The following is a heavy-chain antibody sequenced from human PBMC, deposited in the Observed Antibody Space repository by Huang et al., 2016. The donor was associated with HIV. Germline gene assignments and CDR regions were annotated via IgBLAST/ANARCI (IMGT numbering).Heavy chain of an antibody. J-gene: IGHJ6*03. CDR1: GYTFTSYD. Sequence: QVQLVQSGAEVKKPGASVKVSCKASGYTFTSYDINWVRQATGQGLEWRGWINPNSVNTGYAQKFQGRVTMTRNTSITTAYMELSSLRSEDTAVYYCARGLILGYCSGGSCPVRVHYYYMDVWGKGTTVTVSS. V-gene: IGHV1-8*02. D-gene: IGHD2-15*01. CDR3: ARGLILGYCSGGSCPVRVHYYYMDV. CDR2: INPNSVNT.